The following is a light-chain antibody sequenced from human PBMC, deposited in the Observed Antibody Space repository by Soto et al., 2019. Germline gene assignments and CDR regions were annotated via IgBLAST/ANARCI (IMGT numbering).Light chain of an antibody. J-gene: IGKJ1*01. CDR1: QTVTSDY. V-gene: IGKV3-20*01. CDR3: HQYGSSPWT. CDR2: GAS. Sequence: EVVLTQSPGTLSLSPGERATLSCRASQTVTSDYLAWYQQKPGQAPRLLFYGASRRATGIPDRFSGSGSGTDFTLTISRLEPEDFVVYYCHQYGSSPWTFGQGTKVEIK.